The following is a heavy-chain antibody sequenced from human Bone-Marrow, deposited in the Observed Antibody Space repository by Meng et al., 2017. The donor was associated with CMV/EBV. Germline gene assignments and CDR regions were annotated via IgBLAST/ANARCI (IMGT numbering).Heavy chain of an antibody. V-gene: IGHV3-33*01. CDR2: IWYDGSNK. CDR1: GFTFSSYG. J-gene: IGHJ4*02. CDR3: ASETYYDFWSGYYS. D-gene: IGHD3-3*01. Sequence: GGSLRLSCAASGFTFSSYGMHWVRQAPGKGLEWVAVIWYDGSNKYYADSVKGRFTISRDNSKNTLYLQMNSLRAEDTAVYYCASETYYDFWSGYYSWGQGTLVTVSS.